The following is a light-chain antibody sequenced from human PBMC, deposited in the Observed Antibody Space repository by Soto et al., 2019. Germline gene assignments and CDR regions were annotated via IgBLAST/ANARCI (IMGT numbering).Light chain of an antibody. CDR3: QQYSSASWT. CDR1: QSVSSSY. J-gene: IGKJ1*01. V-gene: IGKV3-20*01. Sequence: EIVFTQSPCTLSLSPGERATLSCRASQSVSSSYLAWYQQKPGQAPRLLIYGASSRATGIPDRFSGSGSGTDFTLTISRLEPEDFAVYYCQQYSSASWTFGQGTKVDIK. CDR2: GAS.